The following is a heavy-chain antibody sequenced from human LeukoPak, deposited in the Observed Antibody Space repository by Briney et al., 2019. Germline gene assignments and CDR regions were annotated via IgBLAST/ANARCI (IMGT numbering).Heavy chain of an antibody. CDR2: IHPGRGDT. CDR3: ARDHNWGPDY. J-gene: IGHJ4*02. CDR1: GYTFTYHY. V-gene: IGHV1-2*02. Sequence: ASVNVSCKALGYTFTYHYFHWLRQAPGQGIEWMGWIHPGRGDTNIAQKFQGRVSLTRDMSISTAYMELSRLTSDDMAVYYCARDHNWGPDYWGQGTLVSVSS. D-gene: IGHD7-27*01.